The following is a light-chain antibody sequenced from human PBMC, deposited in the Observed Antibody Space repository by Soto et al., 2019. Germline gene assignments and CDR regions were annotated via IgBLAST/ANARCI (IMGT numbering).Light chain of an antibody. CDR1: QSVSSY. V-gene: IGKV3-11*01. CDR3: QQRSNLLT. J-gene: IGKJ4*01. CDR2: DAS. Sequence: ELVLTQSPGTLSLSPGERATLSCRASQSVSSYLAWYQQKPGQAPRLLIYDASNRATGIPARFSGSGSGTDFTLTISSLEPEDFAVYYCQQRSNLLTFGGGTKVDIK.